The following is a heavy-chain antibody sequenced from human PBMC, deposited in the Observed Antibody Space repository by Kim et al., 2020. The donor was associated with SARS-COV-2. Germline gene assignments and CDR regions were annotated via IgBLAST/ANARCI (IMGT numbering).Heavy chain of an antibody. CDR2: INHSGST. CDR1: GGSFVGYY. V-gene: IGHV4-34*01. D-gene: IGHD2-15*01. CDR3: ARVRRSFQGISRPTWFDP. J-gene: IGHJ5*02. Sequence: SETLSLTCAVYGGSFVGYYWAWIRQPPGKGLEWIGEINHSGSTKYNPSLKSLFTISVDTSKNQVSLNVSSVTAADTAVYYCARVRRSFQGISRPTWFDPWGQGTLVTVSS.